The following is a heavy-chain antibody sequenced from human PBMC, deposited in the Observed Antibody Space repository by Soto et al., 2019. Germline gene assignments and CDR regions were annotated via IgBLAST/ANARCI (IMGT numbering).Heavy chain of an antibody. CDR3: ARGWYYFDF. Sequence: SETLSLTCDVSVEPMTGGYYWGWIRQSPGKGLEWIGSIYYCGTTYYNPSLRSRLAISIDTSKNQFSLRLSSVTAADTALYYCARGWYYFDFWGQGTLVTVSS. V-gene: IGHV4-38-2*01. CDR2: IYYCGTT. J-gene: IGHJ4*02. CDR1: VEPMTGGYY. D-gene: IGHD2-15*01.